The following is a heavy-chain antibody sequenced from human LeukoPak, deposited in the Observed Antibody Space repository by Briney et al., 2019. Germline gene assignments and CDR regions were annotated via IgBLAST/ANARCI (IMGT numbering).Heavy chain of an antibody. CDR3: AREPNIVAAFDY. CDR2: INPSGGST. V-gene: IGHV1-46*01. CDR1: GYTFTSYY. J-gene: IGHJ4*02. D-gene: IGHD5-12*01. Sequence: EASVKVSCKASGYTFTSYYMHWVRQAPGQGLEWMGIINPSGGSTSYAQKFQGRVTMTRDTSMSTVYMELSSLRSEDTAVYYCAREPNIVAAFDYWGQGTLVTVSS.